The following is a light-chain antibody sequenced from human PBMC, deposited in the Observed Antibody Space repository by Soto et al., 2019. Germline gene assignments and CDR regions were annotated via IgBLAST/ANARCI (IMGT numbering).Light chain of an antibody. J-gene: IGKJ1*01. CDR3: QQYKDFWT. CDR2: DAF. Sequence: DIQMTQSPSTLSASVGDRVTITCRASQSIRSWLARYQQKPGKAPHLLIYDAFSLESGVPSRFSGSGSGTEFTLTISSLQPDDSEIYYCQQYKDFWTFGQGTKV. V-gene: IGKV1-5*01. CDR1: QSIRSW.